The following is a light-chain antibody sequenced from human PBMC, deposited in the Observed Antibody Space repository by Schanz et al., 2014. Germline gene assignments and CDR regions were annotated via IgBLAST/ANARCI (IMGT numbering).Light chain of an antibody. Sequence: QSALTQPASVSGSPGQSITISCTGTSSDVGSYNLVSWYQQHPGKAPKLMIYEGSRRPSGVSNRFSGSKSGNTASLTISGLQAEDETDYYCSSYTSYATGVFGGGTKLTVL. CDR1: SSDVGSYNL. CDR3: SSYTSYATGV. J-gene: IGLJ3*02. CDR2: EGS. V-gene: IGLV2-23*01.